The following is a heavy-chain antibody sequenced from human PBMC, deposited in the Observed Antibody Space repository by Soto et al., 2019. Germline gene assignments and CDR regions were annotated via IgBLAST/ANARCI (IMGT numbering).Heavy chain of an antibody. J-gene: IGHJ4*02. CDR2: IIPLLGIT. V-gene: IGHV1-69*04. D-gene: IGHD2-21*01. Sequence: GASVKVSCKASGGSFSRYGISWVRQAPGQGLEWMGRIIPLLGITNYAQKFQGRVTITADKSTSTAHMELSSLRSEDTAVYYCELEKEHSDDFYFWGQGTLVTVSS. CDR1: GGSFSRYG. CDR3: ELEKEHSDDFYF.